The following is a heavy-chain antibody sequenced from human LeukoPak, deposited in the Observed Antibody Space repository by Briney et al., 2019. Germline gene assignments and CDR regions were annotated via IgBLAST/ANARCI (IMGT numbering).Heavy chain of an antibody. V-gene: IGHV1-24*01. D-gene: IGHD3-10*01. CDR3: ASWYYGSGSLADY. Sequence: ASVKVSCKVSGYTLTELSMHWVRQAPGKGLEWRGGFDPEDGETIYAQKFQGRVTMTRATSTSTVYMALSSLRSEDTAVYYCASWYYGSGSLADYWGQGTLVTVSS. CDR2: FDPEDGET. J-gene: IGHJ4*02. CDR1: GYTLTELS.